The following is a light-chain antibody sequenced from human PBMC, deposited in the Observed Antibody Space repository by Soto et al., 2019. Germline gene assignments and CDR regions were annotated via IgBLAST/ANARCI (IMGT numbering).Light chain of an antibody. J-gene: IGKJ4*02. CDR2: AAS. CDR1: QGISSW. CDR3: QQTTSFPLT. Sequence: DLQMTQSPSFVSASVGDIVTITCRASQGISSWLAWYQHRPGRAPKLLIHAASTLESGVSSRFSGSGSGTDFTLTISSLQPEDFATYYCQQTTSFPLTFGGGTKVEIK. V-gene: IGKV1-12*01.